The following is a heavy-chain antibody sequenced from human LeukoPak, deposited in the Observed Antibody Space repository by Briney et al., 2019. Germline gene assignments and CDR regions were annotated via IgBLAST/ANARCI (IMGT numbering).Heavy chain of an antibody. Sequence: SETLSLTCAVSGDSMTNYYWSWIRQPAGQGLEWIGHIYFSGRTNYNPPFKSRVSMSKDTSKKQFSLKLTSVTAADTAVYFCARDRWELAPAKVWFDSWGQGTLVTVSS. CDR1: GDSMTNYY. CDR2: IYFSGRT. V-gene: IGHV4-4*07. J-gene: IGHJ5*01. D-gene: IGHD1-26*01. CDR3: ARDRWELAPAKVWFDS.